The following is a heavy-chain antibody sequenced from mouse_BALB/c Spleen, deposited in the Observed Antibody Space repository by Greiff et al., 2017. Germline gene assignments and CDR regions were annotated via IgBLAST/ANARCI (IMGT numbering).Heavy chain of an antibody. CDR2: ISYDGSN. CDR1: GYSITSGYY. Sequence: EVKLVESGPGLVKPSQSLSLTCSVTGYSITSGYYWNWIRQFPGNKLEWMGYISYDGSNNYNPSLKNRISITRDTSKNQFFLKLNSVTTEDTATYYCARDGYGAMDYWGQGTSVTVSS. J-gene: IGHJ4*01. CDR3: ARDGYGAMDY. D-gene: IGHD2-2*01. V-gene: IGHV3-6*02.